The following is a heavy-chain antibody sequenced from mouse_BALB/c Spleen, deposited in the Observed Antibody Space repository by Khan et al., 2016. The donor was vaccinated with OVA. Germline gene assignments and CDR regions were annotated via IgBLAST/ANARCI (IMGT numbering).Heavy chain of an antibody. CDR1: GYTFTSYY. V-gene: IGHV1-53*01. J-gene: IGHJ3*01. CDR2: INPSNGDT. Sequence: QVQLQQSGAELVKPGASVKLSCKASGYTFTSYYMYWVKQRPGQGLEWIGDINPSNGDTYFNEKFKNKATLTVDKSSSTTYMQLSSLQSEDSAVYYCTRGGYGGFASWGQGTLVTVSA. CDR3: TRGGYGGFAS. D-gene: IGHD2-2*01.